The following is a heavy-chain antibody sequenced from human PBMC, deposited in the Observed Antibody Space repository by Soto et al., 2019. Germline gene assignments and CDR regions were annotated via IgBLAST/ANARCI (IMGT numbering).Heavy chain of an antibody. D-gene: IGHD3-22*01. CDR1: GFTFSSYA. V-gene: IGHV3-23*01. Sequence: EVQLLESGGGLVQPGGSLRLSCAATGFTFSSYAMTWVRQAPGKGLERVSVISGGGGSTYYADSVKGRFTISRDNSKNTLYLQMHSLTAEDTAVYFCAKDSSFYYDPCTYLDYWGQGPLVTVSS. J-gene: IGHJ4*02. CDR3: AKDSSFYYDPCTYLDY. CDR2: ISGGGGST.